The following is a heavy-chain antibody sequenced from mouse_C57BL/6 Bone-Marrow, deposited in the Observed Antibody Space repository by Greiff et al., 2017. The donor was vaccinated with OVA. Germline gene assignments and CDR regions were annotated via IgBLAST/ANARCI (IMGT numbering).Heavy chain of an antibody. CDR1: GYTFTSYN. Sequence: QVQLKQSGAELVRPGASVKMSCKASGYTFTSYNMHWVKQTPRQGLEWIGAIYPGNGDTSYNQKFKGKATLTVDKSSSTAYMQLSSLTSEDSAVYFCARGLSYYYGSSFYAMDYWGQGTSVTVSS. CDR2: IYPGNGDT. CDR3: ARGLSYYYGSSFYAMDY. V-gene: IGHV1-12*01. J-gene: IGHJ4*01. D-gene: IGHD1-1*01.